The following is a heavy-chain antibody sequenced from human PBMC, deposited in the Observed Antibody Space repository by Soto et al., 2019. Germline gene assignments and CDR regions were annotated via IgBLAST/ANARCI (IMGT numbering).Heavy chain of an antibody. CDR2: IKRKTDGGTT. CDR1: GFTFSNAW. V-gene: IGHV3-15*01. D-gene: IGHD3-10*01. CDR3: TTGLYGSGSSGGMDV. J-gene: IGHJ6*02. Sequence: EVQLVESGGGLVKPGGSLRLSCAASGFTFSNAWMSWVRQAPGKGLEWVGRIKRKTDGGTTDYAAPVKGRFTISRDDSKNTLYLQRNSLKTEDTAVYYCTTGLYGSGSSGGMDVWGQGTTVTVSS.